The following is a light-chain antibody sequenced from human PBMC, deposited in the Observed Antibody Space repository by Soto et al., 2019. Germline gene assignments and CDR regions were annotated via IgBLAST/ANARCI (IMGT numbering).Light chain of an antibody. Sequence: QSALTQPAAVSGSPDQSITISCTGTSSDFSVYNYVSWFQQHPGKAPKLIIFDVSNRPSGISNRFSGSKSGNTASLTISGLQAEDEGDYYCASHTFYNTWVFGGGTKLTVL. CDR3: ASHTFYNTWV. CDR1: SSDFSVYNY. J-gene: IGLJ3*02. CDR2: DVS. V-gene: IGLV2-14*03.